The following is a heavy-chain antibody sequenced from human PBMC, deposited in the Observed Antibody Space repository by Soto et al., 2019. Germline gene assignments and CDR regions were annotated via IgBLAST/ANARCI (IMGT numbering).Heavy chain of an antibody. CDR2: TYYRSKWYN. CDR3: ERAVLDSPIRRVKGCRGTHYDFWGMDV. D-gene: IGHD3-3*01. V-gene: IGHV6-1*01. CDR1: GYSVSSNSAA. Sequence: PSQTLSLTCAISGYSVSSNSAAWNWIRQSPSRVLEWLGRTYYRSKWYNDYAVSVKSRITINPDTSKNQFSLQLNSVTPEDTAVYYCERAVLDSPIRRVKGCRGTHYDFWGMDVWGQGSTVTVSS. J-gene: IGHJ6*02.